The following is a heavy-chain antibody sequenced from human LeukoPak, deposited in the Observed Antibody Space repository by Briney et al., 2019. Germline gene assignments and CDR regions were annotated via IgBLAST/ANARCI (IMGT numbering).Heavy chain of an antibody. V-gene: IGHV1-18*01. CDR1: GYTFNSFG. D-gene: IGHD5-12*01. CDR2: ISAYNGNT. CDR3: ARQDILATFDY. J-gene: IGHJ4*02. Sequence: ATVKVSCKASGYTFNSFGISWVRQAPGQRLGWMGWISAYNGNTNYAQKLQGRVTMTTDTSTSTAYMELRSLRSDDTAVYYCARQDILATFDYWGQGTLVTVSS.